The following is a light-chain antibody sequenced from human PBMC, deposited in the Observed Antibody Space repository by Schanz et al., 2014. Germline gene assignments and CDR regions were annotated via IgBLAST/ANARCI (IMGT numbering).Light chain of an antibody. Sequence: DIQMTQSPSSLSASVGDRVTITCQASQDVSNYLNWYQQKPGKAPKVLISDASNLETGVSSRFSGSGSGTDFTLTISSLQPEDFATYYCQQRYIIPRTFGQGAKVEMK. CDR2: DAS. CDR1: QDVSNY. CDR3: QQRYIIPRT. J-gene: IGKJ1*01. V-gene: IGKV1-33*01.